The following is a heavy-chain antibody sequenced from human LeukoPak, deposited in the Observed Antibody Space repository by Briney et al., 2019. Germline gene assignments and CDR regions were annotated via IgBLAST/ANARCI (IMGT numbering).Heavy chain of an antibody. J-gene: IGHJ4*02. Sequence: PGRSLRLSCAASGFTFSSYAMHWVRQAPGKGLEWVAVISYDGSNKYYADPVKGRFTISRDNSKNTLYLQMNSLRAEDTAVYYCARQRDWDIDYWGQGTLVTVSS. CDR2: ISYDGSNK. V-gene: IGHV3-30-3*01. D-gene: IGHD5-24*01. CDR1: GFTFSSYA. CDR3: ARQRDWDIDY.